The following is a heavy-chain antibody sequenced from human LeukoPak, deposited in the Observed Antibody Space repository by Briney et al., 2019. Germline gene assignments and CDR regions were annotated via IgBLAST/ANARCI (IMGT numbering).Heavy chain of an antibody. J-gene: IGHJ5*02. CDR3: ARRLYNWNYSNWFDP. Sequence: SETLSLTCTVSGGSISSYYWSWIRQPPGKKLEWIGYIYYSVSTNYNPSLKSRVTISVDTSKNQFSLKLSSVTAADTAVYYCARRLYNWNYSNWFDPWGQGTLVTVSS. V-gene: IGHV4-59*08. CDR2: IYYSVST. D-gene: IGHD1-7*01. CDR1: GGSISSYY.